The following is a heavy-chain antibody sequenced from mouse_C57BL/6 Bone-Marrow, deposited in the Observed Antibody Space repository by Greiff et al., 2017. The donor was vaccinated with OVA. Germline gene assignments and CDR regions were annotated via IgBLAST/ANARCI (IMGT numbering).Heavy chain of an antibody. J-gene: IGHJ1*03. CDR2: ISSGGSYT. Sequence: EVHLVESGGDLVKPGGSLKLSCAASGFTFSSYGMSWVRQTPDKRLEWVATISSGGSYTYYPESVKGRFTISRDKAKNTRYLQMSSLKSEDTARYYCARRGSSYGYFDVWGTGTTVTVSS. V-gene: IGHV5-6*01. D-gene: IGHD1-1*01. CDR1: GFTFSSYG. CDR3: ARRGSSYGYFDV.